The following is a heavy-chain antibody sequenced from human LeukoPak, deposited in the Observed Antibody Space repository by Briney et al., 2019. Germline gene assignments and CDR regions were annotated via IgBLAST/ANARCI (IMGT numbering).Heavy chain of an antibody. CDR1: GFIFNKAW. D-gene: IGHD2-21*01. Sequence: TGGSLRPSCAASGFIFNKAWMNWVRRAPGKGPEWVGRIKSNNDGGTTDYASPVEGRFIISRDDSKNTIYLQMNRLIIDDTAIYYCTPVMVEDRGFWGQGTLVTVSS. J-gene: IGHJ4*02. CDR3: TPVMVEDRGF. CDR2: IKSNNDGGTT. V-gene: IGHV3-15*01.